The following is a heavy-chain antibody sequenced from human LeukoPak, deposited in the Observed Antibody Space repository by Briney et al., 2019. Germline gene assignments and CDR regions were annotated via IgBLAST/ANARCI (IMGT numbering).Heavy chain of an antibody. CDR2: ISSSNRYI. V-gene: IGHV3-21*01. Sequence: TGESLRLSRAASGFTLCSHSMNWVRHAPGKGLEWVSSISSSNRYIYHAAPETGRFTISRDNAKKSLDLQMNSLRAEDTAVYYCARDCSSSSCPAFTRYYYYAMDVWGQGTTVTVSS. D-gene: IGHD2-2*01. CDR1: GFTLCSHS. J-gene: IGHJ6*02. CDR3: ARDCSSSSCPAFTRYYYYAMDV.